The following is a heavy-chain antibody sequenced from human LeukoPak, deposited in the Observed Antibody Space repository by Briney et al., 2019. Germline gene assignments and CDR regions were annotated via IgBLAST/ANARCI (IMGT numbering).Heavy chain of an antibody. CDR1: GGSFSGYY. J-gene: IGHJ3*01. D-gene: IGHD3-22*01. Sequence: SETLSLTCAVYGGSFSGYYWSWIRQPPGKGLEWIGEINHSGTTNYNPSLKSRVTISVDTSKNQFSLKLSSVTAADTAVYYCARGRGRSSGYYYVTKGFAAFDVWGQGTMVTVSS. CDR3: ARGRGRSSGYYYVTKGFAAFDV. CDR2: INHSGTT. V-gene: IGHV4-34*01.